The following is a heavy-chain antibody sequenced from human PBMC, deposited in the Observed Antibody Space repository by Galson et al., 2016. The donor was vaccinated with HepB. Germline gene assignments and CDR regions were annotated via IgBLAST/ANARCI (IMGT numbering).Heavy chain of an antibody. J-gene: IGHJ4*02. Sequence: ETLSLTCAISGGSITTSDWWSWVRQPPGQGLEWIGQVFRSGRVNYTPSLATRVTISIDTSNNYFSLRLTSVTAADTARYFCARQYRGGPSDYWGQGTLVVVSS. CDR2: VFRSGRV. CDR1: GGSITTSDW. D-gene: IGHD5-12*01. CDR3: ARQYRGGPSDY. V-gene: IGHV4/OR15-8*01.